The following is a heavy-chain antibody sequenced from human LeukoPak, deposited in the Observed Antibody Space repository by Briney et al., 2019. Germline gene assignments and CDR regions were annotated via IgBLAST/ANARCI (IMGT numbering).Heavy chain of an antibody. CDR3: ARGPRQNIVVVPAAIDRTLRYGI. D-gene: IGHD2-2*02. J-gene: IGHJ3*02. V-gene: IGHV1-46*01. CDR2: INPSGGST. Sequence: ASVKVSCKASGYTFTSYYMHWVRQAPGQGLEWMGIINPSGGSTSYAQKFQGRVTMTRDTSTSTVYMELSSLRSEDTAVYYCARGPRQNIVVVPAAIDRTLRYGIWGQGTMVTVSS. CDR1: GYTFTSYY.